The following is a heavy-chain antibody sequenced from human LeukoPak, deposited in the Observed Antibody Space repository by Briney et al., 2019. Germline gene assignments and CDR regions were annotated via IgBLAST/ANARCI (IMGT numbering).Heavy chain of an antibody. CDR3: ARAGGELIG. CDR2: IWYDGSNK. D-gene: IGHD4-23*01. CDR1: GFTFSSYG. Sequence: GGSLRLSCAASGFTFSSYGMHWVRQAPGKGLEWVAVIWYDGSNKYYADSVKGRFTISRDNAKNSLYLQMNSLRAEDTAVYYCARAGGELIGWGQGTLVTVSS. J-gene: IGHJ4*02. V-gene: IGHV3-33*01.